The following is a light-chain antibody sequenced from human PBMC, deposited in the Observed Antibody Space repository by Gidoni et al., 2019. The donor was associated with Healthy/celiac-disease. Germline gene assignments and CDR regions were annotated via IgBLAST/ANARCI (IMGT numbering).Light chain of an antibody. V-gene: IGKV3-11*01. CDR3: QQRSNWPLT. CDR2: DAS. Sequence: EIVLTQSPAPLSLSPGERATLSCRASQSVSSYLAWYQQKPGQAPRLLIYDASNRATGIPARFSGSGSGTDFTLTISSLEPEDFAVYYCQQRSNWPLTCXGXTKVEIK. CDR1: QSVSSY. J-gene: IGKJ4*01.